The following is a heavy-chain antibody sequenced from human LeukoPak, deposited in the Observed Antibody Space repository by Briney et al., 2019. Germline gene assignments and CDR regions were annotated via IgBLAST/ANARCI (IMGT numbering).Heavy chain of an antibody. CDR1: GASISNYY. Sequence: SETLSLTCTVSGASISNYYWSWIRQPAGKGLEWIGYIYYSGSTNYNPSLKSRVTISVDTSKNQFSLKLSSVTAADTAVYYCARGSGSYTYYYYYMDVWGKGTTVTVSS. V-gene: IGHV4-59*01. D-gene: IGHD1-26*01. CDR2: IYYSGST. CDR3: ARGSGSYTYYYYYMDV. J-gene: IGHJ6*03.